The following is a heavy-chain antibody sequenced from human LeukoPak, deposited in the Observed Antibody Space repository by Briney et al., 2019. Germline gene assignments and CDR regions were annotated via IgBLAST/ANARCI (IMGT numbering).Heavy chain of an antibody. D-gene: IGHD3-22*01. CDR3: ARHNETCNGDYCFLDFFDY. V-gene: IGHV4-38-2*02. CDR2: IYHSGST. CDR1: GYSISSGYY. Sequence: SETLSLTCTVSGYSISSGYYWGWIRQPPGKGLEWIGSIYHSGSTYYNPSLKSRVTISVDTSKNQFSLRLSSVTAADTAVYYCARHNETCNGDYCFLDFFDYWAQGTLVTVSS. J-gene: IGHJ4*02.